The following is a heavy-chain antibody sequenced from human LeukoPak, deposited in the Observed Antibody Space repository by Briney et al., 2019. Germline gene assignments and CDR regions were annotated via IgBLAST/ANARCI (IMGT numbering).Heavy chain of an antibody. D-gene: IGHD5-18*01. J-gene: IGHJ4*02. V-gene: IGHV3-64*01. CDR1: GFTFSSYA. CDR3: ARDGRELTGRGYSYGPVDY. CDR2: ISSNGGST. Sequence: PGGSLRLSCAASGFTFSSYAMHWVRQAPGKGLEYVSAISSNGGSTYYANSVKGRFTISRDNSKNTLYLQMGSLRAEDMAVYYCARDGRELTGRGYSYGPVDYWGPGTLVTVSS.